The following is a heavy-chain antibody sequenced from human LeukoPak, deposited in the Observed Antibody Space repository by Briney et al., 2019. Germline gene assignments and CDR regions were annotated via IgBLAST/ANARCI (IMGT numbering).Heavy chain of an antibody. J-gene: IGHJ4*02. D-gene: IGHD1-26*01. Sequence: SETLSLTCTVSGGSINSYYWTWIRQPAGKGLEWIGRIYSTGRTSYNPSLKSRLTMSVDTSKNQFSLKLSSVTAADTAVYYCARDTGANWGQGTLVTVSS. CDR2: IYSTGRT. CDR1: GGSINSYY. CDR3: ARDTGAN. V-gene: IGHV4-4*07.